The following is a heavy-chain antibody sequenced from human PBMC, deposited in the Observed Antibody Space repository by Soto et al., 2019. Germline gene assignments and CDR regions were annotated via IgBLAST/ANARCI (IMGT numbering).Heavy chain of an antibody. J-gene: IGHJ4*02. D-gene: IGHD3-10*01. V-gene: IGHV2-5*01. CDR3: AHINGLLWFGGQPYYFDY. CDR1: GFSLSTCGVG. CDR2: IYWNDDK. Sequence: SGPTLVNPTQTLTLTCTFSGFSLSTCGVGVGWIRQPPGKALEWLALIYWNDDKRYSPSLKSRLTITKDTSKNQVVLTMTNMDPVDTATYYCAHINGLLWFGGQPYYFDYWGQRTLVTVSS.